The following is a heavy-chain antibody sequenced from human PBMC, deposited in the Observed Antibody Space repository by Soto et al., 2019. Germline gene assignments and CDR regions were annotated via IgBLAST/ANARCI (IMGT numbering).Heavy chain of an antibody. Sequence: QVQLVESGGGVVQPGRSLRLSCAASGFTFSSYGMHWVRQAPGKGLEWVAVIWYDGSNKYYADSVKGRFTISRDNSKNTLYLQMNNLRAEDTAVYYCARAPLYCGGDCPYYYYYGMDVWGQGTTVTVSS. D-gene: IGHD2-21*02. J-gene: IGHJ6*02. CDR1: GFTFSSYG. V-gene: IGHV3-33*01. CDR3: ARAPLYCGGDCPYYYYYGMDV. CDR2: IWYDGSNK.